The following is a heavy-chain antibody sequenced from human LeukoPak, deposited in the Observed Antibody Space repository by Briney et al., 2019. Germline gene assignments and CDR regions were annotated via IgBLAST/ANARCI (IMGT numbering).Heavy chain of an antibody. CDR3: AKDKQVGTFDY. J-gene: IGHJ4*02. CDR2: IWYDESKK. Sequence: GGFLRLSCVVSGLTFSGSGFHWVGQAPGKGLEWVAIIWYDESKKYYADSVKGRFTISKDDSKDTVYLQMNSLRVEDTAVYYCAKDKQVGTFDYWGQGTLVTVSS. D-gene: IGHD1-26*01. V-gene: IGHV3-33*06. CDR1: GLTFSGSG.